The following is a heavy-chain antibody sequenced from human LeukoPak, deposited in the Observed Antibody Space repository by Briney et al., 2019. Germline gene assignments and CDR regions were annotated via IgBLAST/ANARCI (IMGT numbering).Heavy chain of an antibody. CDR2: IYHSGST. V-gene: IGHV4-38-2*01. CDR1: GYSISSGYY. J-gene: IGHJ3*02. D-gene: IGHD5-12*01. CDR3: ARHETTPIGYSALDI. Sequence: SGTLSLTCAVSGYSISSGYYWGWIRQPPGKGLEWIGSIYHSGSTYYNPSLKSRVTISVDTSKNQFSLKLSSVTAADTAVYYCARHETTPIGYSALDIWGQGTMVTVSS.